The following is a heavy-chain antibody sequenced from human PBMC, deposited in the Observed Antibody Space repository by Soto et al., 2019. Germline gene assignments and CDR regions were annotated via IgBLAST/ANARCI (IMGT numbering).Heavy chain of an antibody. D-gene: IGHD6-13*01. V-gene: IGHV3-30*18. Sequence: QVQLVQSGGGVVQPGTSLRLSCAASGFSFSTYGMHWVRQAPGKGLAWVATISYDGGNEYYVDSAKGRFTVSRDNSKNTLYLQMNSLRHDDTAVYYCAKDSSVVAAGSGGWFDPWGQGTLVIVSS. CDR3: AKDSSVVAAGSGGWFDP. J-gene: IGHJ5*02. CDR1: GFSFSTYG. CDR2: ISYDGGNE.